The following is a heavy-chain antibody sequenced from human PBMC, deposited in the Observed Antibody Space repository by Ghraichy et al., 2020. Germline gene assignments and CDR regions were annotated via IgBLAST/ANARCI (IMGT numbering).Heavy chain of an antibody. CDR3: ARDWGYCSGGRCYSDAFGI. CDR2: IDSSRSYI. V-gene: IGHV3-21*01. J-gene: IGHJ3*02. Sequence: GGSLRLSCAASGLTFSSYSMSWVRQAPGKGLEWVSSIDSSRSYIYYADSLKGRFTISRDNAKNSLYLQMNSLRAEDTGIYYCARDWGYCSGGRCYSDAFGIWVQGPMVTVSS. D-gene: IGHD2-15*01. CDR1: GLTFSSYS.